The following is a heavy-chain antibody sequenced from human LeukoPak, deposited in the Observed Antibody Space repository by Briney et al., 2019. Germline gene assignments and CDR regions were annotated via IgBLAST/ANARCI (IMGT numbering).Heavy chain of an antibody. CDR1: GGSISSYY. CDR2: VYYSGRA. CDR3: ARTFSESYYYYGMDV. J-gene: IGHJ6*02. Sequence: SETLSLTCTVSGGSISSYYWSWIRQPPGKGLEWIGYVYYSGRANYNLSLKSRVTISVDTSKNQFSLKLSSVTAADTAVYYCARTFSESYYYYGMDVWGQGTTVTVSS. D-gene: IGHD1-26*01. V-gene: IGHV4-59*01.